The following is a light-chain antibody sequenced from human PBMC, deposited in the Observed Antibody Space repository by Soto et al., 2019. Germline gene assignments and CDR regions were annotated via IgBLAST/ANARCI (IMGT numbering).Light chain of an antibody. CDR3: QQANSFPFT. J-gene: IGKJ3*01. Sequence: DTQMTQSPSSVSASVGDRVTITCRASQDINSWLAWYQQKPGKAPKLLISAASNLQSGIPSRFSGSGSGTDFTLTIINLQPEDFATYYCQQANSFPFTFGPGTKVDIK. CDR1: QDINSW. CDR2: AAS. V-gene: IGKV1-12*01.